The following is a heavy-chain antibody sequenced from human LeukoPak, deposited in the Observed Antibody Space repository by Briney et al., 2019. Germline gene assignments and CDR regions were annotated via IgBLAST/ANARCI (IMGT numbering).Heavy chain of an antibody. D-gene: IGHD3-3*01. J-gene: IGHJ4*02. CDR1: GGSISSYY. Sequence: SETLSLTCTVSGGSISSYYWSWVRQPPGKRLEWIGHIYYSGSTNYNPSLKSRVTISVDTSKNQFSLKLSSVTAADTAVYYCASRSSIWSGYQDTLYYFDSWGQGTLVTVSS. CDR3: ASRSSIWSGYQDTLYYFDS. CDR2: IYYSGST. V-gene: IGHV4-59*01.